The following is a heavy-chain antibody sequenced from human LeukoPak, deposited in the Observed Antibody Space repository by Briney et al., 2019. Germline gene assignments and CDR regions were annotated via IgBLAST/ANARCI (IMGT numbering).Heavy chain of an antibody. D-gene: IGHD3-9*01. CDR1: GFTFSDYY. J-gene: IGHJ4*02. Sequence: PGGSLRLSCAASGFTFSDYYMSWIRQAPGKGLEWVSYISSSGSTIYYADSVKGRFTISRDNAKNSLYLQMNSLRAEDTAVYYCARDALMKNVLRYFDWFKDYWGQGTLVTVSS. CDR2: ISSSGSTI. CDR3: ARDALMKNVLRYFDWFKDY. V-gene: IGHV3-11*04.